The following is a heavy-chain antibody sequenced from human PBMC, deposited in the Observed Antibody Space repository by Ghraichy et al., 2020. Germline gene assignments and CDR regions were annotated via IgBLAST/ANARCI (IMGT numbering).Heavy chain of an antibody. Sequence: GESLNISCAASGFTFGDSAMHWVRQAPGKGLEWVAVIWYDGNNKYYADSVKGRFTISRDNFKSTLYLQMDNLRAEDTAVYFCARDLGATKLDYWGQGTQVTVSS. CDR3: ARDLGATKLDY. CDR2: IWYDGNNK. V-gene: IGHV3-33*01. D-gene: IGHD4-17*01. J-gene: IGHJ4*02. CDR1: GFTFGDSA.